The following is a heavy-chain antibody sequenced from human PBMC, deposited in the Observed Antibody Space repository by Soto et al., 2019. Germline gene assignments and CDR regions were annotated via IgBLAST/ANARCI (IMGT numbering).Heavy chain of an antibody. CDR2: IYLSGST. V-gene: IGHV4-30-2*01. CDR1: GGSISSGGYS. Sequence: SETLSLTCSVSGGSISSGGYSWSWIRQPPGKGLEWIWFIYLSGSTYYNPSLKSRVTISVDRPKNQFSLKLSSVTAADTAVYYCARVGQQLDIFDYWGQGTLVTVSS. CDR3: ARVGQQLDIFDY. D-gene: IGHD6-13*01. J-gene: IGHJ4*02.